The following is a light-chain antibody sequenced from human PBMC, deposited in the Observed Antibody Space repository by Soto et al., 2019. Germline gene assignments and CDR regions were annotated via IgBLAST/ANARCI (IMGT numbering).Light chain of an antibody. CDR3: QQYGSAPLT. CDR1: ETVRTSF. CDR2: GDS. Sequence: EIVLTQFPATLSLSPGESATLSCRASETVRTSFLGWYQQRPGQPPRLLIYGDSNRAAGIPDRFRGGGSGTDFTLTIRGVEPEDFAFYYCQQYGSAPLTFGGGTKVEIK. J-gene: IGKJ4*01. V-gene: IGKV3-20*01.